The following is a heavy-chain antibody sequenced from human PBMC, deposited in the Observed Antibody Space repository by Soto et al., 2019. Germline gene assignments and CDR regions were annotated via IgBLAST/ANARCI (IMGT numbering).Heavy chain of an antibody. CDR1: GFTFSSYG. CDR2: ISYDGSNK. D-gene: IGHD1-26*01. V-gene: IGHV3-30*18. CDR3: AKGAEWELLQGGFDY. J-gene: IGHJ4*02. Sequence: QVQLVESGGGVVQPGRSLRLSCVASGFTFSSYGMHWVRQAPGKGLEWVAVISYDGSNKYYADSVKGRFTISRDNSKNTLYLQMNSLRAEDTAVYYCAKGAEWELLQGGFDYWGQGTLVTVSS.